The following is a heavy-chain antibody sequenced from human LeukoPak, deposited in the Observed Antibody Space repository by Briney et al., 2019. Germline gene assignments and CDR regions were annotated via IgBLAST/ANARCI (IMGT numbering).Heavy chain of an antibody. CDR2: IEPSGGSA. D-gene: IGHD1-26*01. CDR1: GYTFISYY. V-gene: IGHV1-46*01. J-gene: IGHJ4*02. CDR3: AREGGSGSYSYHFDF. Sequence: ASVKVSCKASGYTFISYYMHWVRQAPGQGLEWMGIIEPSGGSASYAQKFQGRVTMTRDTSTSTIYMELSSLRSEDTAVYYCAREGGSGSYSYHFDFWGQGAPLTVSS.